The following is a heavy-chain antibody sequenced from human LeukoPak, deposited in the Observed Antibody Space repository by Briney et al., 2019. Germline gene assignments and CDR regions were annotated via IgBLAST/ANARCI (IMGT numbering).Heavy chain of an antibody. CDR2: ISGSGGST. V-gene: IGHV3-23*01. CDR3: AKDRRIAVAGYYYYYGMDV. CDR1: GFTFSSYA. J-gene: IGHJ6*02. D-gene: IGHD6-19*01. Sequence: GGPLRLSCAASGFTFSSYAMSWVRQAPGKGLEWVSAISGSGGSTYYADSVKGRFTISRDNSKNTLYLQMNSLRAEDTAVYYCAKDRRIAVAGYYYYYGMDVWGQGTTVTVSS.